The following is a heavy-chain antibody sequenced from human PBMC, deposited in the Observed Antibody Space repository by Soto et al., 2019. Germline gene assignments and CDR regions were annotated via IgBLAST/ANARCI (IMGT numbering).Heavy chain of an antibody. CDR3: ARVSLYYYDSSGYNGLLSDP. CDR2: TYYRSKWYN. Sequence: SQTLSLTCAISGDSVSSNSAAWNWIRQSPSRGLEWLGRTYYRSKWYNDYAVSVKSRITINPDTSKNQFSLQLNSVTPEDTAVNYCARVSLYYYDSSGYNGLLSDPWGQGTLVTVSS. J-gene: IGHJ5*02. CDR1: GDSVSSNSAA. D-gene: IGHD3-22*01. V-gene: IGHV6-1*01.